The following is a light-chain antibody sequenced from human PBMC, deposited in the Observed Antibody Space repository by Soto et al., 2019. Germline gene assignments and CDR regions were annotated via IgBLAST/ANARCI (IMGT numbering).Light chain of an antibody. V-gene: IGKV1-9*01. J-gene: IGKJ2*01. Sequence: IQLTQSPSSLPASVGDRVTITCRASQGITTYLAWYQQKPGKAPKLLIYAASALQSGVPSRFSGSVSGTDFTLTISSLQPEDFATYYFLQINSYPYTFGQGTKLEIK. CDR1: QGITTY. CDR2: AAS. CDR3: LQINSYPYT.